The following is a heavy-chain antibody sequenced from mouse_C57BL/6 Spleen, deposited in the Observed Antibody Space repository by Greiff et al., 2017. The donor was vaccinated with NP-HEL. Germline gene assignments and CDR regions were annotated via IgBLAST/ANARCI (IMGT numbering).Heavy chain of an antibody. J-gene: IGHJ3*01. D-gene: IGHD3-3*01. CDR2: ISNLAYSI. Sequence: EVMLVESGGGLVQPGGSLKLSCAASGFTFSDYGMAWVRQAPRKGPEWVAFISNLAYSIYYADTVTGRFTISRENAKNTLYLEMSSLRSEDTAMYYCARQDKGFAYWGQGTLVTVSA. CDR3: ARQDKGFAY. V-gene: IGHV5-15*01. CDR1: GFTFSDYG.